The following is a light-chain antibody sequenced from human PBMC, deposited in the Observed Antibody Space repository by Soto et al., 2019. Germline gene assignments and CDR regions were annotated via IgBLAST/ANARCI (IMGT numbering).Light chain of an antibody. J-gene: IGKJ2*01. V-gene: IGKV1-39*01. CDR2: AAS. CDR1: EGISRY. CDR3: QQSYSTPLS. Sequence: DIQMTQSPSSLSASVGDRVTITCRASEGISRYLIWYQQRAGKAPKVLIYAASSLQSGVPSRFSVCTSGTDFKFTNSSLQPEDFANYYCQQSYSTPLSVGHGNKLEIK.